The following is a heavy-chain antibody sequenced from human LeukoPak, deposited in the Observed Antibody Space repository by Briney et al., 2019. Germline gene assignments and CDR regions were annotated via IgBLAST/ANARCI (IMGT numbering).Heavy chain of an antibody. CDR2: INPNSGGT. D-gene: IGHD1-20*01. J-gene: IGHJ6*03. CDR3: AREGGGITGTTNRKDYMDV. V-gene: IGHV1-2*02. CDR1: GYTFTGYY. Sequence: ASVKVSCKASGYTFTGYYMHWVRQAPGQGLEWMGWINPNSGGTNYAQKFQGRVTMTRDTSISTAYMELSRLRSDDTAVYYCAREGGGITGTTNRKDYMDVWGKGTTVTVSS.